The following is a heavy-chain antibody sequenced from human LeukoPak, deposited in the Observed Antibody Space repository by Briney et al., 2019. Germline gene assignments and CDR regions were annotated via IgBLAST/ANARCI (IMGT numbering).Heavy chain of an antibody. CDR1: GGTFSSYA. Sequence: SVKVSCKASGGTFSSYAISWVRQAPGQGLEWMGGIIPIFGTANYAQKFQGRVTITADESTSSAYMELSGVRYEDTAMYYCARGGITIFGVVSTSNWFDPWGQGTLVTVSS. V-gene: IGHV1-69*13. D-gene: IGHD3-3*01. J-gene: IGHJ5*02. CDR2: IIPIFGTA. CDR3: ARGGITIFGVVSTSNWFDP.